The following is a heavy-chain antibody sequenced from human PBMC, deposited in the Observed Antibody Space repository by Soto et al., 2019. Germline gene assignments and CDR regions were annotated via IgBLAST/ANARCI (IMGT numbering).Heavy chain of an antibody. Sequence: PGGSLRLSCAASGFTFSSYEMNWVRQAPGKGLEWVSYISSSGSTIYYADSVKGRFTISRDNVKNTLYLQMNSLRAEDTAVYYCAKASTYEYVWGSFRYYFDHWGQGALVTVSS. CDR2: ISSSGSTI. D-gene: IGHD3-16*02. J-gene: IGHJ4*02. CDR1: GFTFSSYE. CDR3: AKASTYEYVWGSFRYYFDH. V-gene: IGHV3-48*03.